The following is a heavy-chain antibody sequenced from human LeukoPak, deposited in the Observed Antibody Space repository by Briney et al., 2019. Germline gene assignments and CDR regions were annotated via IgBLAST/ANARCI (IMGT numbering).Heavy chain of an antibody. V-gene: IGHV3-21*01. CDR2: ISSSSSYI. CDR3: ARDRFHEWELAFDY. CDR1: GFTFSSYS. D-gene: IGHD1-26*01. Sequence: GGSLRLSCAASGFTFSSYSMNWVRQAPGKGLGWVSSISSSSSYIYYADSVKGRFTISRDNAKNSLYLQMNSLRAEDTAVYYCARDRFHEWELAFDYWGQGTLVTVSS. J-gene: IGHJ4*02.